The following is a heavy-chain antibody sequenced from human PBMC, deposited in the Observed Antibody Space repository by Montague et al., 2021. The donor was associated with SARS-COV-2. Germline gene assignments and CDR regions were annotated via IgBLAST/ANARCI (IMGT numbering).Heavy chain of an antibody. CDR3: ARGGSFCFDDVCYLPRSGFDS. V-gene: IGHV4-39*01. Sequence: SETLSLTCTVSGGPISSSSYYWGWIRQPPGKGLEWIGSIYYSGSTYYNPSLKSRVTISVDTSKNQFSLKLSSVTAADAAVYYCARGGSFCFDDVCYLPRSGFDSWGQGTLVTVSS. D-gene: IGHD2-8*01. CDR1: GGPISSSSYY. J-gene: IGHJ5*01. CDR2: IYYSGST.